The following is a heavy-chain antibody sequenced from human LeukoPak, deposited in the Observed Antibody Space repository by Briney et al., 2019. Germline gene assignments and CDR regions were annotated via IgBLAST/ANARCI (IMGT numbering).Heavy chain of an antibody. CDR2: FDPEDDET. V-gene: IGHV1-24*01. Sequence: ASVKVSCKVSGYTLTELSMHWVRQAPGKGLEWMGGFDPEDDETIYAQKFQGRVTMTEDTSTDTAYMELSRLRSEDTAVYYCATGGYDILTGYYGDARRGYYFDYWGQGTLVTVSS. D-gene: IGHD3-9*01. CDR1: GYTLTELS. J-gene: IGHJ4*02. CDR3: ATGGYDILTGYYGDARRGYYFDY.